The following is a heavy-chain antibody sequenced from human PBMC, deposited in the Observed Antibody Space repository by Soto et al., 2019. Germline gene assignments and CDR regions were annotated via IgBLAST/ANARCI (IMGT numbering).Heavy chain of an antibody. D-gene: IGHD6-19*01. Sequence: QVQLVQSGAEVKKPGSSVKVSCKASGGTFSSYAISWVRQAPGQGLEWMGGIIPIFGTANYAQKFQGRVTVTADESTSTAYMELSSLRSEDTAVYYCARAPGQYSSGWLNYFDYWGQGTLVTVSS. J-gene: IGHJ4*02. CDR3: ARAPGQYSSGWLNYFDY. V-gene: IGHV1-69*01. CDR1: GGTFSSYA. CDR2: IIPIFGTA.